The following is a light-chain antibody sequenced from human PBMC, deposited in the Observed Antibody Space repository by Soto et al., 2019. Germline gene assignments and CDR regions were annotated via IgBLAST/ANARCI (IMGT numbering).Light chain of an antibody. V-gene: IGKV3-20*01. Sequence: EIVLTQSPGTLSLSPGERATLSCRASQSVSSSYLAWYQQKPGQAPRLLIYGASSRATGIPDRFSGSGSVTDFTITISRLEPEDCAVYYCQQYGSSGWTFGQGTKVEIK. CDR1: QSVSSSY. J-gene: IGKJ1*01. CDR3: QQYGSSGWT. CDR2: GAS.